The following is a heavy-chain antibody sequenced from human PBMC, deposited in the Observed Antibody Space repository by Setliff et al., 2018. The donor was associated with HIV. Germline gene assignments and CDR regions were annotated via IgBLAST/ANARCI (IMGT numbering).Heavy chain of an antibody. Sequence: SETLSLTCTVSGGSISSYYWSWIRQPAGKGLEWIERIYTSGSTNYNPSLKSRVTMSVDTSKNQFSLKLSSVTAADTAVYYCARDLYTYYNFWSGYGEDYYYYMDVWGKGTTVTVSS. D-gene: IGHD3-3*01. CDR1: GGSISSYY. CDR2: IYTSGST. CDR3: ARDLYTYYNFWSGYGEDYYYYMDV. J-gene: IGHJ6*03. V-gene: IGHV4-4*07.